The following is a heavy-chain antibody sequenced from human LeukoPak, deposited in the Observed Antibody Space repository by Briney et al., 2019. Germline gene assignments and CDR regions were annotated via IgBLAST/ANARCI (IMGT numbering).Heavy chain of an antibody. V-gene: IGHV1-46*01. CDR1: GYTFTSYY. D-gene: IGHD1-26*01. Sequence: ASVKVSCKASGYTFTSYYMHWVRQAPGQGLEWVGIINPNGGSTNYAQSFQGRVTMTRDTSTSTVYMELSSLGSEDTAVYYCARWELESSGFDYWGQGTLVTVSS. J-gene: IGHJ4*02. CDR3: ARWELESSGFDY. CDR2: INPNGGST.